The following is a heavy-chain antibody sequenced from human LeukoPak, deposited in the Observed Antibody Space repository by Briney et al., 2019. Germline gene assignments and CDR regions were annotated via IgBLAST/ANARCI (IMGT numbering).Heavy chain of an antibody. D-gene: IGHD6-19*01. Sequence: SETLSLTCTVSGGSISSGSYYWSWIRHPAGKGLEWIGRIYTSGSTNYDPSLKSRVTISVDTSKNQFSLKLSSVTAADTAVYYCARGYSSGWYYFDYWGQGTLVTVSS. V-gene: IGHV4-61*02. CDR2: IYTSGST. CDR1: GGSISSGSYY. CDR3: ARGYSSGWYYFDY. J-gene: IGHJ4*02.